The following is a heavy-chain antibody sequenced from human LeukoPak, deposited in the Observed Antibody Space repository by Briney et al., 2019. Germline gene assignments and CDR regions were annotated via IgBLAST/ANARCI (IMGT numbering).Heavy chain of an antibody. CDR3: ARDLLRGYKAFGY. D-gene: IGHD5-18*01. J-gene: IGHJ4*02. Sequence: PGGSLRLSCAASGFTFSSYSMNWVRQAPGKGLEWVSSISSSSSYIYYADSVKGRFTISRDNAKNSLYLQMNSLRAEDTAVYYCARDLLRGYKAFGYWGQGTLVTVSS. CDR2: ISSSSSYI. CDR1: GFTFSSYS. V-gene: IGHV3-21*01.